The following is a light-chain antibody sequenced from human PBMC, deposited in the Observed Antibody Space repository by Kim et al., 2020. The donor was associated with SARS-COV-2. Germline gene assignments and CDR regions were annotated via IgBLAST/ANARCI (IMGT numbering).Light chain of an antibody. CDR3: QQYNNWPPGT. Sequence: SPGERATPSCRASQSISGYLAWYQQKPGQAPRLLIYLASTRVTGTPARFSGSGSGTEFTLTISSLQSEDFAIYYCQQYNNWPPGTFGQGTKVDIK. J-gene: IGKJ1*01. CDR2: LAS. CDR1: QSISGY. V-gene: IGKV3-15*01.